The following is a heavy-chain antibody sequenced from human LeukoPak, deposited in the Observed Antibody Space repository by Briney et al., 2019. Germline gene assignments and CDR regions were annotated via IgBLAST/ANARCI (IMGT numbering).Heavy chain of an antibody. J-gene: IGHJ4*02. CDR1: GFTFSSNY. V-gene: IGHV3-53*01. Sequence: PGGSLRLSCAASGFTFSSNYMSWVRQAPGKGLEWVSVIYSGGSTYYSDSVKGRFTISRDNSKNTLYLQMNSLRAEATAVYYCARVLYPVYYFDYWGQGTLVTVSS. CDR2: IYSGGST. CDR3: ARVLYPVYYFDY. D-gene: IGHD2-8*01.